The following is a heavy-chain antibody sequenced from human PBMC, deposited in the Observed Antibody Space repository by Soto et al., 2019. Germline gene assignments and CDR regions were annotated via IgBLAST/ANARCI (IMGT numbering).Heavy chain of an antibody. CDR1: GYTFTIYD. V-gene: IGHV1-8*01. CDR3: SREVNFYGLDV. CDR2: MNPNSGNT. J-gene: IGHJ6*02. Sequence: ASVKVSCKASGYTFTIYDINWVLQATGQGLEWMGWMNPNSGNTGYAQKFQGRVTMTRNTSISTAYMELSSLRSEDTAVYYCSREVNFYGLDVWGQGTTVTVSS.